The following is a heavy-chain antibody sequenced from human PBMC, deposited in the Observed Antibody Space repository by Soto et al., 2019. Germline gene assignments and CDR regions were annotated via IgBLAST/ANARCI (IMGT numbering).Heavy chain of an antibody. CDR1: GYTFSSNA. D-gene: IGHD3-16*01. J-gene: IGHJ6*02. Sequence: GASVKVSCKASGYTFSSNAIHWVRQAPGQELEWMGWINGGNGYAKYSQNFQDRVTLARDTSASTTYMELSSLRSEDTAIFYCAGATYTWGGPPPFARAVGGQGTRVTV. CDR3: AGATYTWGGPPPFARAV. CDR2: INGGNGYA. V-gene: IGHV1-3*01.